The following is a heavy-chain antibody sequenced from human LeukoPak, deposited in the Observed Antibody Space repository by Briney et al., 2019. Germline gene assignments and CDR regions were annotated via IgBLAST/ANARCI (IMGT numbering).Heavy chain of an antibody. CDR2: IIPIFGTA. CDR3: ARVGYSSGWGKYYYYYGMDV. D-gene: IGHD6-19*01. Sequence: SVKVSCKASGGTFSSYAISWVRQAPGQGLEWMGGIIPIFGTANYAQRFQGRGTITADESTSTAYMELSSLRSEDTAVYYCARVGYSSGWGKYYYYYGMDVWGKGTTVTVSS. V-gene: IGHV1-69*01. J-gene: IGHJ6*04. CDR1: GGTFSSYA.